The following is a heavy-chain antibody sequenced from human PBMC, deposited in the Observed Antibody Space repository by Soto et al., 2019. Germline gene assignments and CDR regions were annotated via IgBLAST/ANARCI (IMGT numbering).Heavy chain of an antibody. V-gene: IGHV3-23*01. CDR1: GFTFSSYA. Sequence: EVQLLESGGGLVQPGGSLRLSCAASGFTFSSYAMSWVRQAPGKGLEWVSAISGSGGSTYYADSVKGRFTISRDNSKNTLYLQMNSLRAEDTAVYYCVKGEVIVVVTALDYWGQGTLVTVSS. CDR3: VKGEVIVVVTALDY. CDR2: ISGSGGST. J-gene: IGHJ4*02. D-gene: IGHD2-21*02.